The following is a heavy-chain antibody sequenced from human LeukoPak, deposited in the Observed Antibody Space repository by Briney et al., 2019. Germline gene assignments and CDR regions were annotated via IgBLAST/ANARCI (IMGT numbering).Heavy chain of an antibody. V-gene: IGHV3-7*01. D-gene: IGHD4-17*01. CDR3: ARAPGEGWFDP. CDR2: IKQDESEK. CDR1: GFTFSSYW. J-gene: IGHJ5*02. Sequence: GGSLRLSCAASGFTFSSYWMSWVRQAPGKGLEWVASIKQDESEKYYVDSVKGRFTISRDNAKNSLYLQMNSLRAEDTALYYCARAPGEGWFDPWGQGTLVTVSS.